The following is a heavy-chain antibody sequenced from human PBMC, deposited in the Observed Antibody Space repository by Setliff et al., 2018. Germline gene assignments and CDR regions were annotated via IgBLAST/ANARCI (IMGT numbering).Heavy chain of an antibody. Sequence: GASVKVSCKASGYTFTSYYMHWVRQAPGQGLEWMGIINPSGGSTSYAQKFQGRVTTTRDTSTSTAYMELRSLRSDDTAVYYCARGPLDFVVVPAAAKFDYWGQGTLVTVSS. V-gene: IGHV1-46*01. J-gene: IGHJ4*02. D-gene: IGHD2-2*01. CDR2: INPSGGST. CDR3: ARGPLDFVVVPAAAKFDY. CDR1: GYTFTSYY.